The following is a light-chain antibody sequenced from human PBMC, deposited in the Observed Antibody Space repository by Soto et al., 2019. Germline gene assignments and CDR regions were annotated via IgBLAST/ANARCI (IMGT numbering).Light chain of an antibody. CDR1: QSVSSSY. CDR3: QQYGSSPPLT. V-gene: IGKV3-20*01. CDR2: GAS. J-gene: IGKJ4*01. Sequence: EFVWTKCPGTLSLSPGERATLSCRASQSVSSSYLAWYQQKPGQAPRLLIYGASSRATGIPDRFSGSGSGTDFTLTISRLEPEDFAVYYCQQYGSSPPLTFGGGTKVEIK.